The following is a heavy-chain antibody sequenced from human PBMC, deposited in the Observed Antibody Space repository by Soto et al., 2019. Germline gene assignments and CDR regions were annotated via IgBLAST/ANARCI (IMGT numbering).Heavy chain of an antibody. V-gene: IGHV4-34*01. J-gene: IGHJ4*02. CDR2: INHSGST. D-gene: IGHD4-17*01. CDR3: ARGLDDGDQQGY. Sequence: QVQLQQWGAGLLKPSETLSLTCAVYGGSFSGYYWSWIRHPPGKGLEWIGEINHSGSTNYNPSLKSRVTISVDTSKNQFSLKLSSVTAADTAVYYCARGLDDGDQQGYWGQGTLVTVSS. CDR1: GGSFSGYY.